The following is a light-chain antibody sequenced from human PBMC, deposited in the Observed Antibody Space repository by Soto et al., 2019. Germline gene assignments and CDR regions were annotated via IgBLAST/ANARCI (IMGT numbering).Light chain of an antibody. J-gene: IGLJ1*01. Sequence: QPVLTQPASVSGSPGQSITISCTGSSSDIGSYNLVSWYQQRPGKAPKLLIFEGSKRPSGISDRFSGSKSGNTASLTISGLQAEDESDYYCCSYTGGRTHYVFGPGTKLTVL. CDR2: EGS. CDR3: CSYTGGRTHYV. CDR1: SSDIGSYNL. V-gene: IGLV2-23*01.